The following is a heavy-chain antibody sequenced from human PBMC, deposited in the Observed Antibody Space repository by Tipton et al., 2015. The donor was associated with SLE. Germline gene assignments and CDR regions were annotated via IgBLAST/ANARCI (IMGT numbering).Heavy chain of an antibody. D-gene: IGHD3-3*01. V-gene: IGHV4-34*01. CDR1: GGSISSYY. J-gene: IGHJ5*02. CDR3: ARVRGLSYYDFWSGYSDGWFDP. CDR2: INHSGST. Sequence: TLSLTCTVSGGSISSYYWSWIRQPPGKGLEWIGEINHSGSTNYNPSLKSRVTISVDRSKNQFSLKLSSVTAADTAVYYCARVRGLSYYDFWSGYSDGWFDPWGQGTLVTVSS.